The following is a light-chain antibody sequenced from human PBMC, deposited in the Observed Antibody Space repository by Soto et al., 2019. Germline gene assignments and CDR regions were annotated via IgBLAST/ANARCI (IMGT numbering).Light chain of an antibody. CDR3: QSYDSSLSVVL. V-gene: IGLV1-40*01. J-gene: IGLJ3*02. CDR1: SSNIGAGNN. Sequence: QSVLTQPPSVSGAPGQRVTISCTGSSSNIGAGNNVHWYQPVPGTASKLLIYGDSNRPSGGPDRFSCSKSGTSASLAITGLQAEDEADDYCQSYDSSLSVVLFGGGTKLTVL. CDR2: GDS.